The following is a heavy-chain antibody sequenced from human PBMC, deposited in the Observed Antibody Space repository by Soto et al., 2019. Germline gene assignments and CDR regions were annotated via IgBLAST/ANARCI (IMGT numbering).Heavy chain of an antibody. CDR2: ISYNGDHK. D-gene: IGHD5-12*01. V-gene: IGHV3-30*18. CDR3: AKKIMGYAAHSDALDA. J-gene: IGHJ6*02. CDR1: GFTFRNYG. Sequence: GGPLRLSCTPSGFTFRNYGLPWFRQAPGKGLEWVALISYNGDHKDYPNSARGRFTVSRDNFNNMLFLQMDSLTPEDTAVYYCAKKIMGYAAHSDALDAWGQGTTVTVSS.